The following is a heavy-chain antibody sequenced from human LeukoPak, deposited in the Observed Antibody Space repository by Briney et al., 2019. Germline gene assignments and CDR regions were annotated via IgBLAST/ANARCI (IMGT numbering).Heavy chain of an antibody. D-gene: IGHD3-10*01. J-gene: IGHJ4*02. V-gene: IGHV3-15*01. Sequence: PGGSLRLSCAASGFTFSNAWMSWVRQAPGKGLEWGGRIKSKTDGGTTDYAGPVKGRFTISRDDSKNTLYLQMNSLKTEDTAVYYCTPDGDYYGSPYWGQGTLVTVSS. CDR3: TPDGDYYGSPY. CDR2: IKSKTDGGTT. CDR1: GFTFSNAW.